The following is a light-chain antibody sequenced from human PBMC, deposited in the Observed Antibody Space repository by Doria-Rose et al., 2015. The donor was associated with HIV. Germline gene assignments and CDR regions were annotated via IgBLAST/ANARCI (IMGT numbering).Light chain of an antibody. CDR1: QSFSSTY. J-gene: IGKJ1*01. CDR2: DGS. V-gene: IGKV3-20*01. Sequence: TQSPGTLSLSPGGRATLSCRASQSFSSTYLAWYQQKPGQAHSLLIYDGSTRATGIPDRFSASGSGTDFTLTINRLEPEDFALYYCHQYGTSWTFGQGTKVEI. CDR3: HQYGTSWT.